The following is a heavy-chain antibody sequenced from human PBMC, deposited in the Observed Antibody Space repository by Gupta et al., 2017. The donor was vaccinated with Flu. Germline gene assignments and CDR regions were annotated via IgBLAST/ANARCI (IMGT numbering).Heavy chain of an antibody. J-gene: IGHJ6*02. CDR3: ARYGFSFGLDL. V-gene: IGHV3-7*03. Sequence: SWVRMAPGKGLEWWANINRDGSEKNYVDSAKGRFTISRDNAEDSLFLYMTSLRAEDTAVYYCARYGFSFGLDLWGQGTTVTVSS. CDR2: INRDGSEK. D-gene: IGHD3-10*01.